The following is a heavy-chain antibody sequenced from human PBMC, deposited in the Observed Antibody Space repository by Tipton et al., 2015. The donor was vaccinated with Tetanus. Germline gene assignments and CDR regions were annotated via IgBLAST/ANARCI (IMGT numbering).Heavy chain of an antibody. CDR1: GYTFTGYY. Sequence: VQLVQSGAEMKKPGASVKVSCKASGYTFTGYYIYWVRQAPGQGLEWMGWIDPNSGATVYAQKFQGRVTMTRDTSISTAYMELRSLRSDDTAVYYCARDRGDYIYYGMDVWGPGTTVTAS. D-gene: IGHD3-22*01. V-gene: IGHV1-2*02. CDR3: ARDRGDYIYYGMDV. J-gene: IGHJ6*02. CDR2: IDPNSGAT.